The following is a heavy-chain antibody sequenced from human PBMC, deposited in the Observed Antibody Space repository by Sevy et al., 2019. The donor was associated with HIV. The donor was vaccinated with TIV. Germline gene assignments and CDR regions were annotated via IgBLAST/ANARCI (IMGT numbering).Heavy chain of an antibody. Sequence: GGSLRLSCAASGLIFSHYGMHWVRQAPGKGLGWVAFISYDGSDTYYVDSVKGRFSISRDNSKNTVYLRINSLRTEDTALYYCAKNTAAAGTGGFDYWGQGTLVTVSS. CDR3: AKNTAAAGTGGFDY. V-gene: IGHV3-30*02. J-gene: IGHJ4*02. D-gene: IGHD6-13*01. CDR2: ISYDGSDT. CDR1: GLIFSHYG.